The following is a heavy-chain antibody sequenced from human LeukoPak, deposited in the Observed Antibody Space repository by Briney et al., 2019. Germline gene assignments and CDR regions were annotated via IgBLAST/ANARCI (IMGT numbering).Heavy chain of an antibody. Sequence: AGGSLRLSCAASGFTFSSYAMSWVRQAPGKGLEWVSAISGSGGSTYYADSVKGRFTISRDNSKNTLYLQMNSLRAEDTAVYYCAKVLVGATAPDYWGQGTLVTVSS. D-gene: IGHD1-26*01. CDR2: ISGSGGST. V-gene: IGHV3-23*01. CDR3: AKVLVGATAPDY. J-gene: IGHJ4*02. CDR1: GFTFSSYA.